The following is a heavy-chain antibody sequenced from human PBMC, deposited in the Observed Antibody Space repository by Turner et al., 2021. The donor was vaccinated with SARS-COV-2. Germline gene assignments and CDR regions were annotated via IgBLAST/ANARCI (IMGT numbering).Heavy chain of an antibody. CDR1: RRPFRSYG. CDR2: IKRIFKTK. D-gene: IGHD3-22*01. J-gene: IGHJ6*02. Sequence: VQLVHSVPEVNKAGPSVRFSFKASRRPFRSYGSSWVQQAPGQGLEGRGGIKRIFKTKNNEQRIKGRVTITADKYTSTAYLELSSLRADDTAVYYGAGGYYESSDLAFYHSYVMDVWGQGTTVTVSS. CDR3: AGGYYESSDLAFYHSYVMDV. V-gene: IGHV1-69*06.